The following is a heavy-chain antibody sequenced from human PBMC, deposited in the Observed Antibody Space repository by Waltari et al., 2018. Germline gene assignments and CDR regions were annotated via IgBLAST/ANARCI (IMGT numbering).Heavy chain of an antibody. Sequence: QVQLVESGGGVVQPGRSLRLSCAASGLTFSNYAMHWVRQAPGKGLGWLAVISHDATFAYYADSVKGRLTISRDNPENTLYLQMNSLRGEDTAVYYCARDPTVGHPDYFDYWGQGTLVTVSS. CDR3: ARDPTVGHPDYFDY. CDR2: ISHDATFA. D-gene: IGHD4-4*01. J-gene: IGHJ4*02. V-gene: IGHV3-30*04. CDR1: GLTFSNYA.